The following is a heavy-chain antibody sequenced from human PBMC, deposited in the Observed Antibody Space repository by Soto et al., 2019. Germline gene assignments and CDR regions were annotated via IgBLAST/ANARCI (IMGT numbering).Heavy chain of an antibody. D-gene: IGHD3-3*01. CDR3: ARDDFWSDYSFAY. J-gene: IGHJ4*02. V-gene: IGHV1-69*08. CDR2: IIPFLGIA. CDR1: GGTFSSYT. Sequence: QVQLGQSGAELKKPGSSVKVSCKAAGGTFSSYTISWVRQAPGQGLEWMGRIIPFLGIANYAQKFQGRVTITADKSTSTAYMESSSLRSEDPAVYYCARDDFWSDYSFAYWGQGTLVTVSS.